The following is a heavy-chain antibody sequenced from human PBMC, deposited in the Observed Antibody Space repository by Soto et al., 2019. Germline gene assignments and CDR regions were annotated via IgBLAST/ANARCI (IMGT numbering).Heavy chain of an antibody. CDR1: GGSFSGYY. CDR3: ARGVYYDFWSGYGRFDY. Sequence: SETLSLTCAVYGGSFSGYYGSWIRQPPGKGLEWIGEINHSGSTNYNPSLKSRVTISVDTSKNQFSLKLSSVTAADTAVYYCARGVYYDFWSGYGRFDYWGQGTLVTVSS. CDR2: INHSGST. J-gene: IGHJ4*02. D-gene: IGHD3-3*01. V-gene: IGHV4-34*01.